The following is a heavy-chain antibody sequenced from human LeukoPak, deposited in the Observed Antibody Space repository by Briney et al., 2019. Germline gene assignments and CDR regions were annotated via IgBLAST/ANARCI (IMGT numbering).Heavy chain of an antibody. CDR3: ARAPGVLLWFGELSPTDY. CDR2: VSPYNGNT. D-gene: IGHD3-10*01. V-gene: IGHV1-18*01. J-gene: IGHJ4*02. Sequence: GASVKVSFKASGSPFTSYGISWVRPAPGQGLGWMGWVSPYNGNTNYAQKLQGRVTMTTDTSTSTAYMELRSLRSDDTAVYYCARAPGVLLWFGELSPTDYWGQGTLVTVSS. CDR1: GSPFTSYG.